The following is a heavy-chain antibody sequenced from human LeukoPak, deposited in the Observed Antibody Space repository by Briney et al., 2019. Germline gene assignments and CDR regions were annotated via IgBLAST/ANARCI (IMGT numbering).Heavy chain of an antibody. CDR1: GFTFSSYG. J-gene: IGHJ4*02. V-gene: IGHV3-30*03. D-gene: IGHD5-24*01. CDR3: ARPSRDGYNYLDY. CDR2: ISYDGSNK. Sequence: PGGSLRLSCAASGFTFSSYGMHWVRQAPGKGLEWVAVISYDGSNKYYADSVKGRFTISRDNSKNTLYLQMNSLRAEDTAVYYCARPSRDGYNYLDYWGQGTLVTVSS.